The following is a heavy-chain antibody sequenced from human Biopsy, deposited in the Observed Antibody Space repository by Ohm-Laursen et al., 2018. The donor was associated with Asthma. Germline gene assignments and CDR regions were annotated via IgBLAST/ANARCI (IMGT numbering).Heavy chain of an antibody. J-gene: IGHJ4*02. Sequence: APVKVSCKASGGTFSSYAISWVRQAPGQGLEWMGWISAYNGNTNYAQELQGRVTMTTDTSTSTAYMELRSLRSDDTAVYYCARDGPVGAPSDYWGQGTLVTVSS. V-gene: IGHV1-18*01. D-gene: IGHD1-26*01. CDR1: GGTFSSYA. CDR3: ARDGPVGAPSDY. CDR2: ISAYNGNT.